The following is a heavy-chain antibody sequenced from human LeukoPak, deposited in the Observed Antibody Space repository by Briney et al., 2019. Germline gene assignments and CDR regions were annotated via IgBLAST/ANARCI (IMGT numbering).Heavy chain of an antibody. CDR1: GFTFSSYA. J-gene: IGHJ6*03. CDR2: IGPSGTAI. D-gene: IGHD1-26*01. Sequence: PGGSLRLSCAASGFTFSSYAMNWVRQAPGRGLEWVSYIGPSGTAIYYADSVKGRFTISRDNAKNSLYLQMNSLRAEDTAVYYCAREAVGAENDQTRGVYYYYYMDVWGKGTTVTVSS. V-gene: IGHV3-48*03. CDR3: AREAVGAENDQTRGVYYYYYMDV.